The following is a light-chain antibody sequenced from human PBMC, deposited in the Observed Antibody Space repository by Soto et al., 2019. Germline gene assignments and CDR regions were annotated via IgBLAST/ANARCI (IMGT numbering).Light chain of an antibody. Sequence: EIVMTQSPATLSVSPGERATLSCRASQSVSHKLAWYQQKPGQAPRLLIYDTSIRATGIPARFSGSGSGTEFTLTISSLQSEDFAVYYCQHYNNWPPITFGQGTRLEIK. CDR2: DTS. CDR1: QSVSHK. J-gene: IGKJ5*01. CDR3: QHYNNWPPIT. V-gene: IGKV3-15*01.